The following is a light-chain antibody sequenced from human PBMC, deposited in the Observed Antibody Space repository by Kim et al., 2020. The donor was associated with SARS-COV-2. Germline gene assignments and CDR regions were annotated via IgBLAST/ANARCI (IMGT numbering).Light chain of an antibody. J-gene: IGLJ3*02. CDR1: STNSGSNY. CDR3: AAWDDSLSGWV. Sequence: GQRVTISCSGSSTNSGSNYVYSYQQLPGTAPKLLIYRNNQRHSGVPARFSGSKYGTSASLAISGRRSEDEADYYCAAWDDSLSGWVFGGGTQLTVL. CDR2: RNN. V-gene: IGLV1-47*01.